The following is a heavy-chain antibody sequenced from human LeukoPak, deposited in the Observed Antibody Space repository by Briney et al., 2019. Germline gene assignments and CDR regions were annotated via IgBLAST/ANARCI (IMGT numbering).Heavy chain of an antibody. CDR1: GGTLSSYS. D-gene: IGHD3-3*01. CDR2: IIPIFGTA. CDR3: AVERPSCFGHACHI. J-gene: IGHJ3*02. V-gene: IGHV1-69*05. Sequence: TVKFSCKVSGGTLSSYSISWVRQAPGQGLEWMGGIIPIFGTAHYTQKLQRRVTITTDASTSTPYMALSSMISDDTGVYCCAVERPSCFGHACHIWGQGTRVPVPS.